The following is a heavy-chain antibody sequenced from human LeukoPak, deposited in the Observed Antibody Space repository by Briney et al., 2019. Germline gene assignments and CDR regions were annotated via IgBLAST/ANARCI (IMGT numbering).Heavy chain of an antibody. D-gene: IGHD3-3*01. CDR3: AKEAYDFWSGYNYGMDV. CDR1: GFTFSSFG. V-gene: IGHV3-30-3*01. CDR2: ISSGGDYE. Sequence: GGSLRLSCAASGFTFSSFGMHWVRQAPGKGLKWVALISSGGDYEFYADSVKGRFTISRDNSKNTLYLQMNSLRAEDTAVYYCAKEAYDFWSGYNYGMDVWGQGTTVTVSS. J-gene: IGHJ6*02.